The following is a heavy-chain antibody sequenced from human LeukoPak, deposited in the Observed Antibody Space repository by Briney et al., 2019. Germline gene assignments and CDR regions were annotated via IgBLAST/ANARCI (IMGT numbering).Heavy chain of an antibody. CDR1: GFTFSSYW. V-gene: IGHV3-7*01. J-gene: IGHJ4*02. CDR2: IKQDGSEK. Sequence: GGSLRLSCAASGFTFSSYWMSWVRQAPGKGLEWVANIKQDGSEKYYVDSVKGRFTISRDNAKNSLYLQMNSLRAEDTAVYYCARDSVGGYYDFWSGYSHCLDYWGQGTLVTVSS. D-gene: IGHD3-3*01. CDR3: ARDSVGGYYDFWSGYSHCLDY.